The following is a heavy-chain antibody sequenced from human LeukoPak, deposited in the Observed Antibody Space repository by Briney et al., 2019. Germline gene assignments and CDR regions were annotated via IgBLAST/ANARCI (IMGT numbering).Heavy chain of an antibody. Sequence: AASVKVSCKASGYTFTSYYMHWVRQAPGQGLEWMGIINPSGGSTSYAQKFQGRVTMTRDTSTSTVYMELSSLRSEDTAVYYCARDPHCGGDCYLYRFDYWGQGTLVTVSS. CDR2: INPSGGST. CDR1: GYTFTSYY. V-gene: IGHV1-46*01. CDR3: ARDPHCGGDCYLYRFDY. J-gene: IGHJ4*02. D-gene: IGHD2-21*02.